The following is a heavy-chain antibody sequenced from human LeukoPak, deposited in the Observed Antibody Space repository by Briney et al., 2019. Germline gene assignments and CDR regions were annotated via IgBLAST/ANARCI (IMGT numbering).Heavy chain of an antibody. J-gene: IGHJ5*02. CDR2: IYNSGST. CDR3: VTNLCSPLPPSSYKYFDP. D-gene: IGHD1-1*01. Sequence: SETLSLTCAVSGYSISNTHYWGWIRRPPGRGREWIGSIYNSGSTHYNPSLKSRVTMLLDTSKTQVSLQLSSVTAADTAVYYCVTNLCSPLPPSSYKYFDPWGQGILVTVSS. CDR1: GYSISNTHY. V-gene: IGHV4-38-2*01.